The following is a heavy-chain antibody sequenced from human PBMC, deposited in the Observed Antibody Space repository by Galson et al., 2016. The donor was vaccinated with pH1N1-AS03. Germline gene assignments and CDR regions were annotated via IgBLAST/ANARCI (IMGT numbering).Heavy chain of an antibody. V-gene: IGHV3-7*03. CDR1: GFTFSSYW. J-gene: IGHJ4*02. CDR3: AREPSWEHGNYFDY. Sequence: SLRLSCAASGFTFSSYWMSWVRQAPGKGLEWVANIKQDGSEKYYVDSVKGRFTISRDNAKNSLYLQMNSLRAEDTAVYYCAREPSWEHGNYFDYWGQGTLVTVSS. CDR2: IKQDGSEK. D-gene: IGHD1-26*01.